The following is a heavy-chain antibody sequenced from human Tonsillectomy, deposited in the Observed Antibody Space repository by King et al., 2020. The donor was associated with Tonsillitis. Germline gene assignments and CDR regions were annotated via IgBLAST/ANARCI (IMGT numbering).Heavy chain of an antibody. D-gene: IGHD1-26*01. J-gene: IGHJ5*02. CDR1: GGSITTSNF. CDR2: IYYSGTT. Sequence: QVQLQESGPGLVKPSETLSLTCTVSGGSITTSNFWGWIRQPAGKGLAWIGSIYYSGTTYYNPSLKSRVTISVDTPKNQFSLNLSSVTAADTAVYYCAIRVGVGYTWFDPWGQGTLVIVSS. V-gene: IGHV4-39*01. CDR3: AIRVGVGYTWFDP.